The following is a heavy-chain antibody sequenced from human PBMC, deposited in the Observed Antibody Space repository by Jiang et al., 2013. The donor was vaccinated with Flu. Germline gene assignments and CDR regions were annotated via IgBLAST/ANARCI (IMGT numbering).Heavy chain of an antibody. D-gene: IGHD4-23*01. V-gene: IGHV3-74*01. Sequence: VQLVESGGGLVQPGGSLRLSCAASGFPFSRFWIHWVRQAPGKGLVWVSRINSDGSNTDYADSVEGRFTFSRDNAKNTVYLQMHGLRAEDTAVYYCVREDGYGGKWWNFDYWGQGTLVTVSS. CDR1: GFPFSRFW. J-gene: IGHJ4*02. CDR3: VREDGYGGKWWNFDY. CDR2: INSDGSNT.